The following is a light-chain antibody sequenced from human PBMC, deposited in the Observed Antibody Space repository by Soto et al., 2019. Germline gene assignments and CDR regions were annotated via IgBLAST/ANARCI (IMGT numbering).Light chain of an antibody. J-gene: IGKJ2*01. CDR3: QPYATTPYT. CDR2: GAS. CDR1: QSVSTDF. Sequence: EIVLTQSPGTLPLSAGERATLSCRASQSVSTDFLAWYQQKPGQVPRLLIYGASTRASGIPDRFSGSGSGTNFTLTISQLEPEDFAVFYCQPYATTPYTFGQGTKLEIK. V-gene: IGKV3-20*01.